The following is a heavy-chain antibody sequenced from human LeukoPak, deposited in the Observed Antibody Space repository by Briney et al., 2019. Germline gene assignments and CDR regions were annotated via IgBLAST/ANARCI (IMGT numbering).Heavy chain of an antibody. Sequence: SETLSLTCTVSGGSISSGGYYWSWIRQHPRKGLEWIGYIHYSRSTYYNPSLRSRLTISVDTSKNQFSLNLNSVTAADTAVYFCSRGLDSRKLGYWGQGTLVTVSS. CDR2: IHYSRST. CDR1: GGSISSGGYY. J-gene: IGHJ4*02. V-gene: IGHV4-31*03. CDR3: SRGLDSRKLGY. D-gene: IGHD3-22*01.